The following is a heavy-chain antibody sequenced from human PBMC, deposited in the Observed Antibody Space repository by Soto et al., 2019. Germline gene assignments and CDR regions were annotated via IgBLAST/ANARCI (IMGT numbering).Heavy chain of an antibody. Sequence: GGSLRLSCAASGFTFSSYSMNWVRQAPGKGLEWVSSISSSSSYIYYADSVKGRFTISRDNAKNSLYLQMNSLRAEDTAVYYCARVPFLAARPKYYYYYGMDVWGQGTTVTVSS. V-gene: IGHV3-21*01. CDR2: ISSSSSYI. CDR1: GFTFSSYS. CDR3: ARVPFLAARPKYYYYYGMDV. J-gene: IGHJ6*02. D-gene: IGHD6-6*01.